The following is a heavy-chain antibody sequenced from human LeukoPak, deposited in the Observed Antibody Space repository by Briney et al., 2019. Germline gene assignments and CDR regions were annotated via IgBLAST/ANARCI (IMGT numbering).Heavy chain of an antibody. CDR3: AKAQGSYYYGSGSQGAFDI. Sequence: PGGSLRLSCAASGFTFSSYAMHWVRQAPGKGLEWVAVISYDGSNKYYADSVKGRFTISRDNSKNTLYLQMNSLRAEDTAVYYCAKAQGSYYYGSGSQGAFDIWGQGTMVTVSS. J-gene: IGHJ3*02. V-gene: IGHV3-30-3*01. CDR1: GFTFSSYA. D-gene: IGHD3-10*01. CDR2: ISYDGSNK.